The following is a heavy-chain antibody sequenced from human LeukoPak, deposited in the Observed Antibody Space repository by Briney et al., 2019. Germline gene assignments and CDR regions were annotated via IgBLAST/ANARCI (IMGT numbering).Heavy chain of an antibody. CDR2: IYYSGST. D-gene: IGHD3-22*01. V-gene: IGHV4-59*01. J-gene: IGHJ4*02. Sequence: SETLSLTCTVSGGSISSYYWSWIRQPPGKGLEWIGYIYYSGSTNYNPSLKSRVTISVDTSKNQFSLKLSSVTAADTAVYYCARALAYDSSGYIDYWGQGTLVTVSS. CDR1: GGSISSYY. CDR3: ARALAYDSSGYIDY.